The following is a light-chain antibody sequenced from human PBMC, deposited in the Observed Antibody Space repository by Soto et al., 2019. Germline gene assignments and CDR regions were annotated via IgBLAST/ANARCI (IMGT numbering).Light chain of an antibody. V-gene: IGKV3-15*01. CDR3: QQYNNCPPP. CDR1: QSVSSN. CDR2: GAS. J-gene: IGKJ4*01. Sequence: EIVMTQSPATLSVSPGERATLSCRASQSVSSNLAWDQQKPGQAPRLLIYGASTRATGIPARFSGSGSGTEFTLTISSLQSEDFAVYYCQQYNNCPPPFCGGNKVEIK.